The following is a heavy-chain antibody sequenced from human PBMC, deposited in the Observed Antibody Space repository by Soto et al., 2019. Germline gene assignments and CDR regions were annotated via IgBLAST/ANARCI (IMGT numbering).Heavy chain of an antibody. Sequence: QVQLVESGGGVVQPGRSLRLSCAASGFTFSSYGMHWVRQAPGKGLEWVAVIWYDGSNKYYADSVKGRFTISRDNSKNTLYLQMNSRRAEDTAVYYCAREGRRADYYGMDVWGQGTTVTVSS. CDR3: AREGRRADYYGMDV. CDR1: GFTFSSYG. CDR2: IWYDGSNK. D-gene: IGHD6-19*01. J-gene: IGHJ6*02. V-gene: IGHV3-33*01.